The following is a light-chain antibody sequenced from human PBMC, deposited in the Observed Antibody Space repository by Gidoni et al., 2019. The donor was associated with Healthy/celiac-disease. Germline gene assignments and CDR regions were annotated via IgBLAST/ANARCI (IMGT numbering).Light chain of an antibody. CDR3: QQYNSYPPWT. CDR1: PSISSW. CDR2: DAS. Sequence: IQIPQSPSTLSASGGDRVTITCRASPSISSWLAWYQQKPGKAPKLLIYDASSLESGVPSRFSGSGSGTEFTLTISSLQPDDFATYYCQQYNSYPPWTFGQGTKVEIK. J-gene: IGKJ1*01. V-gene: IGKV1-5*01.